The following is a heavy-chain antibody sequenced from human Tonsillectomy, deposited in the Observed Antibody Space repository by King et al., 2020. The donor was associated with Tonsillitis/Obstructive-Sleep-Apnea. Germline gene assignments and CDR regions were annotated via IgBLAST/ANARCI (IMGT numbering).Heavy chain of an antibody. J-gene: IGHJ5*02. CDR3: AKGARCSGTFT. Sequence: QLQESGPGLVRPSETLSLTCTVSGGSISSYYWSWIRQPPGKGLEWIGYIFNSGDTNYNPSLKSRVTITGDTSKNPFSLKLNSVTAADTALYYCAKGARCSGTFTWGQGTLVTVSS. CDR2: IFNSGDT. CDR1: GGSISSYY. V-gene: IGHV4-59*01. D-gene: IGHD3-10*02.